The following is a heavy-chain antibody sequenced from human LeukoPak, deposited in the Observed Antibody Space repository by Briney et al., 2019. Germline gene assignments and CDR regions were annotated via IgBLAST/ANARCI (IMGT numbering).Heavy chain of an antibody. D-gene: IGHD3-10*01. CDR3: AKGLGSTLVRDSSRFFGS. V-gene: IGHV3-30*18. Sequence: PGRSLRLSCAASGFTFSSYGMHWVRQAPGKGLEWVAVISWDGSVSHYADSVKGRIAISRDNSKRTMYLQMSNLRAEDTAVYYCAKGLGSTLVRDSSRFFGSWGQGTLVTVSS. CDR1: GFTFSSYG. J-gene: IGHJ4*02. CDR2: ISWDGSVS.